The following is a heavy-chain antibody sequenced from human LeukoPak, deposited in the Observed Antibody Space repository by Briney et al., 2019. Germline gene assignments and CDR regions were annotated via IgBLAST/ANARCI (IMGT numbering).Heavy chain of an antibody. CDR1: GGSISTYY. CDR2: IYYSGST. Sequence: SETLSLTCTVSGGSISTYYWSWIRQPPGKGPEWIAYIYYSGSTNYNPSLKSRVTISEDTSKNQFSLKLSSVTAADTAVYYCARTEIAATLYFDYWGQGTLVTVSS. J-gene: IGHJ4*02. D-gene: IGHD2-15*01. CDR3: ARTEIAATLYFDY. V-gene: IGHV4-59*01.